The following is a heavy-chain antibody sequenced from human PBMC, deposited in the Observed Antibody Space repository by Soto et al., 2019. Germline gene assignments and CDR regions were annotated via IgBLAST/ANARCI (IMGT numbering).Heavy chain of an antibody. J-gene: IGHJ3*02. V-gene: IGHV3-9*01. Sequence: PGESLKISCAASGFTFDDYAMHWVRQAPGKGLEWVSGISWNSGSIGYADSVKGRFTISRDNAKNSLYLQMNSLRAEDTALYYCAKDRVRYFDWLLSPDAFDIWDQGTMVTVSS. D-gene: IGHD3-9*01. CDR3: AKDRVRYFDWLLSPDAFDI. CDR1: GFTFDDYA. CDR2: ISWNSGSI.